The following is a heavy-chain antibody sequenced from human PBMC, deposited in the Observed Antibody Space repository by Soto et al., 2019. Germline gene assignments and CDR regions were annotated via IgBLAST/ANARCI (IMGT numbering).Heavy chain of an antibody. J-gene: IGHJ4*01. CDR2: LSAGGTAT. Sequence: EVQLLESGGGLVQPGGSLRLSCAASGFIFSSSAMTWVRQAPGKGLEWVSGLSAGGTATYYADSVKGRFTISRDNSKNTLYLQVNSLRVEDTALYYCASAVGGSSYAYLPADWGHGTLVTVSS. V-gene: IGHV3-23*01. CDR1: GFIFSSSA. CDR3: ASAVGGSSYAYLPAD. D-gene: IGHD5-18*01.